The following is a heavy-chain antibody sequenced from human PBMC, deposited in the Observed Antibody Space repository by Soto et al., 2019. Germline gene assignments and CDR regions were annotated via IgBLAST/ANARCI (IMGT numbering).Heavy chain of an antibody. Sequence: QVQLVQSGAEVKKPGSSVKVSCKASGGTFSSYAISWVRQAPGQGRDWMGGIIPIFGTANYTQKFQGRVTITADESTSTAYMELSSLRSEDTAVYYCASRSTTVTTHDYYYYGMDVWGQGTTVTVSS. CDR2: IIPIFGTA. V-gene: IGHV1-69*01. D-gene: IGHD4-17*01. CDR3: ASRSTTVTTHDYYYYGMDV. CDR1: GGTFSSYA. J-gene: IGHJ6*02.